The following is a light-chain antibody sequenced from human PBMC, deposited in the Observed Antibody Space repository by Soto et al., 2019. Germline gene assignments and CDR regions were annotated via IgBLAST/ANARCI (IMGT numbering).Light chain of an antibody. J-gene: IGKJ3*01. CDR3: QQANSLPLT. CDR2: AAS. CDR1: QGISRW. Sequence: DIQMTQSPSSVSASVGDRVTITWRASQGISRWLAWYQQKPGKAPKLLIYAASSLQSGVPSRLSGSGAGTDFTLTIRSLQPEDFATYYCQQANSLPLTFGPGTKVDIK. V-gene: IGKV1-12*01.